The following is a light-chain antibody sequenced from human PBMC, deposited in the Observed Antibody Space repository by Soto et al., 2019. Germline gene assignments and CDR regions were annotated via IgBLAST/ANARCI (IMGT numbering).Light chain of an antibody. J-gene: IGLJ1*01. CDR1: KNDIGVYDF. CDR3: KSYAGSNTDV. CDR2: EVV. Sequence: QSALTQPPSASGSPGQSVTISCTGTKNDIGVYDFVSWYQHHPGKAPRLIIYEVVQRPSGVPDRFSGSKSGNTASLTVSGLQAADEDDYFFKSYAGSNTDVFGSGTKLTVL. V-gene: IGLV2-8*01.